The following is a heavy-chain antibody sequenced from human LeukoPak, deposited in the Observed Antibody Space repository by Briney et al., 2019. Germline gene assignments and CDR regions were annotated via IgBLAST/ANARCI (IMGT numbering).Heavy chain of an antibody. V-gene: IGHV4-4*07. Sequence: KPSETLSLTCTVSGGSVSSYYWSWIRQPAGKGLEWIGHIYTSGTTDYNPSLKSRVTISLDTSKKQFSLKLSSVTAADTAVYYCARSSYYYAADAFDIWGQGTMVTVSS. CDR3: ARSSYYYAADAFDI. J-gene: IGHJ3*02. CDR1: GGSVSSYY. CDR2: IYTSGTT. D-gene: IGHD3-10*01.